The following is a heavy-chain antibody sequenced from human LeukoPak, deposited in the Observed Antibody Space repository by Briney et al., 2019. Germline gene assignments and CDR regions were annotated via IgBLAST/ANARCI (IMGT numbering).Heavy chain of an antibody. CDR3: AKDALDGYDYYYGMDV. D-gene: IGHD5-24*01. CDR2: ISWNSGSI. CDR1: GFTFDDYA. V-gene: IGHV3-9*01. Sequence: GGSLRLSCATSGFTFDDYAMHWVRQAPGKGLEWVSGISWNSGSIGYADSVKGRFTISRDNAKNSLYLQMNSLRAEDTALYYCAKDALDGYDYYYGMDVWGQGTTVTVSS. J-gene: IGHJ6*02.